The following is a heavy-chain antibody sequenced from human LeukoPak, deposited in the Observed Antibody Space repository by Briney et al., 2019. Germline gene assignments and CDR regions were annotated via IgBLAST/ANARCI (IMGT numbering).Heavy chain of an antibody. CDR3: AKEGWFGSYNWFDP. J-gene: IGHJ5*02. D-gene: IGHD3-10*01. CDR1: GFTFSSYW. Sequence: QPGGSLRLSCAASGFTFSSYWMSWVRQAPGKGLEWVANIKQDGSEKYYVDSVKGRFTISRDNSKNTLYLQMNSLRAEDTAVYYCAKEGWFGSYNWFDPWGQGTLVTVSS. V-gene: IGHV3-7*03. CDR2: IKQDGSEK.